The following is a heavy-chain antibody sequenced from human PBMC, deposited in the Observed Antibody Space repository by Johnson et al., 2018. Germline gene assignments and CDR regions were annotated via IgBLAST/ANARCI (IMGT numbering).Heavy chain of an antibody. CDR1: GFTFSSYW. V-gene: IGHV3-21*01. D-gene: IGHD3-9*01. CDR2: ISSSSSYM. CDR3: ARPDDYDILTGDLSPAFDI. Sequence: VQLVESGGGLVQPGGSLRLSCAASGFTFSSYWMSWVRQAPGKGLEWVSSISSSSSYMSYADSVKGRFTISRDNAKNSLYLQMNSLRAEDTAVYYCARPDDYDILTGDLSPAFDIWGQGTMVTVSS. J-gene: IGHJ3*02.